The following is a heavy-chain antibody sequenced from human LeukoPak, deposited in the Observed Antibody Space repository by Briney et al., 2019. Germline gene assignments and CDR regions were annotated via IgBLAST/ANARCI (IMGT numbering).Heavy chain of an antibody. D-gene: IGHD3-16*01. CDR1: GGTFSSYA. J-gene: IGHJ3*02. Sequence: SVKVSCKASGGTFSSYAISWVRQAPGQGLEWMGRIIPIFGTANYAQKFQGRVTITTDESTSTAYMELSSLRSEDTAVYYCARRPPSDDDYVWGSYSSGAFDIWGQGTMVTVSS. CDR2: IIPIFGTA. CDR3: ARRPPSDDDYVWGSYSSGAFDI. V-gene: IGHV1-69*05.